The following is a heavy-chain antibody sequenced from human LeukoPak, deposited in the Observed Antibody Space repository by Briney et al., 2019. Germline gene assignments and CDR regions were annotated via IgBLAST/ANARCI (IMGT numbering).Heavy chain of an antibody. J-gene: IGHJ6*03. CDR1: GYTFTSYG. Sequence: AASVKVSCKASGYTFTSYGISWVRQAPGQGLEWMGWISAYNGNTNYAQKFQGRVTMTRDTSISTAYMELSSLRSDDTAVYYCAKDLYAGRSLPYYNYYYMDVWGKGTTVTVSS. D-gene: IGHD3-10*01. CDR3: AKDLYAGRSLPYYNYYYMDV. CDR2: ISAYNGNT. V-gene: IGHV1-18*01.